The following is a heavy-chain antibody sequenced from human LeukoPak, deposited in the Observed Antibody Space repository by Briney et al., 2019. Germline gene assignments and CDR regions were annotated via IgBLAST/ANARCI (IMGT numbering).Heavy chain of an antibody. V-gene: IGHV4-59*01. J-gene: IGHJ4*02. Sequence: SETLSLTCSVSGGSISSYYWSGSRQPPGKGLEWIGYISYSGNTNYNPSLKSRVTISVDTSKNQFSLKLSSVTAADTAVYYCATRSTGVAATFDSWGQGALVTVSS. D-gene: IGHD2-15*01. CDR2: ISYSGNT. CDR3: ATRSTGVAATFDS. CDR1: GGSISSYY.